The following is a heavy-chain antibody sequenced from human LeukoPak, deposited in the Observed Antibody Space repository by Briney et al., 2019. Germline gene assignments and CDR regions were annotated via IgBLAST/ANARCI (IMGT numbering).Heavy chain of an antibody. CDR2: IYNSGST. CDR1: GGSISSYY. CDR3: ARTNFNLWVDY. Sequence: SETLSLTCTVPGGSISSYYWSWIRQPPGKGLEWIGYIYNSGSTNYNPSLKSRVTISVDTSKNQFSLKLSSATAADTAVYYCARTNFNLWVDYWGQGTLVTVSS. V-gene: IGHV4-59*01. D-gene: IGHD1-14*01. J-gene: IGHJ4*02.